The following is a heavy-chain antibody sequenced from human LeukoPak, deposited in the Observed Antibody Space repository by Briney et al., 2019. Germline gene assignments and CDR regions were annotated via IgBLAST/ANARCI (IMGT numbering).Heavy chain of an antibody. CDR3: ATSAWVAGPWLDP. V-gene: IGHV4-34*01. J-gene: IGHJ5*02. CDR1: GGSFSDYY. Sequence: SETLSLTCAVYGGSFSDYYWSWIRQPRGKGLEWIGEINHSGTTNYNPSLKSRVTMSVDTSNNQFSLKLSSVTAADTAVFYCATSAWVAGPWLDPWGQGTLVTVSS. D-gene: IGHD6-19*01. CDR2: INHSGTT.